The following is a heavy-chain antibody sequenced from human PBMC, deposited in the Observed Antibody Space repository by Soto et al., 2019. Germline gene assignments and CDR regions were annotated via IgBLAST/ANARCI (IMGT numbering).Heavy chain of an antibody. J-gene: IGHJ6*02. D-gene: IGHD3-10*01. CDR2: ISYDGSNK. CDR1: GFTFSSYA. Sequence: GGSLRLSCAASGFTFSSYAMHWVRQAPGKGLEWVAVISYDGSNKYYADSVKGRFTISRDNSKNTLHLQMNSLRAEDTAVYYCARDPNNYYGSGTHTRYYYYGMDVWGQGTTVTVSS. CDR3: ARDPNNYYGSGTHTRYYYYGMDV. V-gene: IGHV3-30-3*01.